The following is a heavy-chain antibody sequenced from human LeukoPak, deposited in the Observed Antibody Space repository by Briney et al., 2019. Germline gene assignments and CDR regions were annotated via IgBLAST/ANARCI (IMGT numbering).Heavy chain of an antibody. CDR1: GVSFSGYY. Sequence: SETLSLTCAVYGVSFSGYYWSWIRQPPGKGLEWIGEINHSGSTNYNPSLKSRVTISVDTSKNQFSLKLSSVTAADTAVYYCATVDSGSYKSHDYWGQGTLVTVSS. CDR2: INHSGST. D-gene: IGHD1-26*01. CDR3: ATVDSGSYKSHDY. J-gene: IGHJ4*02. V-gene: IGHV4-34*01.